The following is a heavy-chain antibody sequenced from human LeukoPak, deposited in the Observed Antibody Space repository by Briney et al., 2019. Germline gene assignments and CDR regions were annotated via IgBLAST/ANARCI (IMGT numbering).Heavy chain of an antibody. CDR2: INHSGST. V-gene: IGHV4-34*01. D-gene: IGHD6-19*01. CDR3: ASIGSGWDDFDY. CDR1: GGSFSGYY. J-gene: IGHJ4*02. Sequence: SETLTLTCAVYGGSFSGYYWSWIRQPPGKGLEWIGEINHSGSTNYNTSLKSRVTISVDTSKNQFSLKLSSVTAADTAVYYCASIGSGWDDFDYWGQGTLVTVSS.